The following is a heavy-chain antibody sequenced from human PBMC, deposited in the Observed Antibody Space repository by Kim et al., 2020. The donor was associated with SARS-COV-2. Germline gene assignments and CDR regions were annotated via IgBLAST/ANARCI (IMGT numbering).Heavy chain of an antibody. CDR1: GYSSTSYW. Sequence: GESLKISCKGSGYSSTSYWIAWVRQMPGKGLEWMGIIYPGDSDTRYSPSFQGQVTMSADKSINAAYLQWSSLKASDTAMYYCARRAGGTGKSHFDYWGQGTLVTVSS. V-gene: IGHV5-51*01. J-gene: IGHJ4*02. CDR3: ARRAGGTGKSHFDY. CDR2: IYPGDSDT.